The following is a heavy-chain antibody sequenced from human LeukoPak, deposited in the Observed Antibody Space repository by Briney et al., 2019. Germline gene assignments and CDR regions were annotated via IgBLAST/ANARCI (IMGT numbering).Heavy chain of an antibody. CDR2: INHSGYT. J-gene: IGHJ4*02. D-gene: IGHD3-22*01. Sequence: PSETLSLTCAVYGESSFSSYYWSWIRQTPGGGLEWIGEINHSGYTNYNPSLKSRVTLSIDTSKNQFSLRVTSVTAADTAVYYCSRQVVGNDYWGQGTLVTVSS. CDR3: SRQVVGNDY. CDR1: GESSFSSYY. V-gene: IGHV4-34*01.